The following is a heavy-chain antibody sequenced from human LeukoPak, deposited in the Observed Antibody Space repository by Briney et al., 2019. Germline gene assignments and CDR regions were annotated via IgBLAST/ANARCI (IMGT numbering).Heavy chain of an antibody. CDR3: TRSVFPYYFDC. D-gene: IGHD3-10*02. J-gene: IGHJ4*02. V-gene: IGHV3-74*01. CDR2: TNNDGSST. CDR1: GFTFSNYW. Sequence: GGSLRLSCVASGFTFSNYWIHWVRQAPGKVLVWVSRTNNDGSSTTYAEFVKGPFTSSRDNAKNTLYLQMDSLRAEDTAVYYCTRSVFPYYFDCWGQGTLVTVSS.